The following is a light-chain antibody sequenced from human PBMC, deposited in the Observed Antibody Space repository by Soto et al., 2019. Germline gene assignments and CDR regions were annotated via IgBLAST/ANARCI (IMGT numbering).Light chain of an antibody. CDR3: QQRSNWPPWT. Sequence: IGVTQSAATLSLSPGERATLSCRASQSVSSYLAWYQQKPGQAPRLLIYDASNRATGIPARLSGSGSGTDFTLTISSLEPEDFAVYYCQQRSNWPPWTFGQGTKVDTK. CDR2: DAS. CDR1: QSVSSY. V-gene: IGKV3-11*01. J-gene: IGKJ1*01.